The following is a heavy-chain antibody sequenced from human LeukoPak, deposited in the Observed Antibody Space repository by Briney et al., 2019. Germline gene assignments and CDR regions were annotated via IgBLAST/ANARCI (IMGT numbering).Heavy chain of an antibody. CDR3: ARSGFDWFDP. D-gene: IGHD3-10*01. Sequence: NPSETLSLTCTVSGGSISSYYWSWIRQPPGKGLEWIGYIYYSGSTNYNPSLKSRVTISVDTSKNQFSLKLSSVTAADTAVYYCARSGFDWFDPWGQGTLVTVSS. CDR2: IYYSGST. J-gene: IGHJ5*02. V-gene: IGHV4-59*08. CDR1: GGSISSYY.